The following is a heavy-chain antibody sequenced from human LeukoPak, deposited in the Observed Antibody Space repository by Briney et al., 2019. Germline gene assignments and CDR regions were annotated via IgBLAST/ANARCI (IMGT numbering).Heavy chain of an antibody. V-gene: IGHV1-2*02. CDR3: ARDRGIDYYGSGSYYRRYYYYMDV. Sequence: ASVKLSCKASGYTFTGYYMHWVRQAPGQGLEWMGWINPNSGGTNYAQKFQGRVTMTRDTSISTAYMELSRLRSDDTAVYYCARDRGIDYYGSGSYYRRYYYYMDVWGKGTTVTVSS. CDR2: INPNSGGT. CDR1: GYTFTGYY. J-gene: IGHJ6*03. D-gene: IGHD3-10*01.